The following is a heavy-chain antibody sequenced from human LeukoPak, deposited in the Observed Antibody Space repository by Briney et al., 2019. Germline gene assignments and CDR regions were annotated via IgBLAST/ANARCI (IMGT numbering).Heavy chain of an antibody. CDR2: IKQDGSEK. D-gene: IGHD6-13*01. V-gene: IGHV3-7*01. CDR1: GFTFSTYW. J-gene: IGHJ4*02. CDR3: ARDQGYSSSWHDY. Sequence: PGGSLRLSCAASGFTFSTYWMHWVRQAPGKGLEWVANIKQDGSEKYYVDSVKGRFTISRDNAKNSLYLQMNSLRAEDTAVYYCARDQGYSSSWHDYWGQGTLVTVSS.